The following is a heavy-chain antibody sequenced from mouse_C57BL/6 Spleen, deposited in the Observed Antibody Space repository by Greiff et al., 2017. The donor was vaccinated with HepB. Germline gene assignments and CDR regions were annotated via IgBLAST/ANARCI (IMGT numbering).Heavy chain of an antibody. V-gene: IGHV1-26*01. CDR3: ARGRTVYGSRTWFAY. CDR1: GYTFTDYY. CDR2: INPNNGGT. Sequence: VQLQQSGPELVKPGASVKISCKASGYTFTDYYMNWVKQSHGKSLEWIGDINPNNGGTSYNQKFKGKATLTVDKSSSTAYMELRSLTSEDSAVYYCARGRTVYGSRTWFAYWGQGTLVTVSA. D-gene: IGHD1-1*01. J-gene: IGHJ3*01.